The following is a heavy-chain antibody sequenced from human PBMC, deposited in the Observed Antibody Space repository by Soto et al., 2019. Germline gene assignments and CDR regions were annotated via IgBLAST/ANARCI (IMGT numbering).Heavy chain of an antibody. CDR1: GGSISSYY. Sequence: SETLSLTCTVSGGSISSYYWSWIRQPPGKGLEWIGYIYYSGSTNYNPSLKSRVTISVDTSKNQFSLKLSSVTAADTAVYYCARATGWFVEDPPYYYHYYMDVWGQGTTVTVSS. V-gene: IGHV4-59*01. D-gene: IGHD3-10*01. CDR3: ARATGWFVEDPPYYYHYYMDV. CDR2: IYYSGST. J-gene: IGHJ6*03.